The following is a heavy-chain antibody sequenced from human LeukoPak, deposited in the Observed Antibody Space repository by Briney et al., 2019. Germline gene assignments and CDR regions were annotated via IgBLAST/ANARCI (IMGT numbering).Heavy chain of an antibody. CDR1: GYTFTGYY. CDR2: MNPNSGNT. Sequence: ASVKVSCKASGYTFTGYYMHWVRQAPGQGLEWMGWMNPNSGNTGYAQKFQGRVTITRNTSISTAYMELSSLRSEDTAVYYCARGLSSGSYYVFGYYYYYMDVWGKGTTVTISS. CDR3: ARGLSSGSYYVFGYYYYYMDV. J-gene: IGHJ6*03. D-gene: IGHD1-26*01. V-gene: IGHV1-8*03.